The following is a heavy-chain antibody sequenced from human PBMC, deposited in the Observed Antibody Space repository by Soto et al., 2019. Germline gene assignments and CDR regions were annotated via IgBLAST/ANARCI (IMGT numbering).Heavy chain of an antibody. Sequence: DSQKISCTVSGYNFTSYGSGWVRPLPGKGLEWMGIIYPGDSDTRYSPSFQGQVTISADKSISTAYLQWSSLKASDTAMYYCARHNLQGGSSTHGMDVWGQGNKV. J-gene: IGHJ6*02. CDR2: IYPGDSDT. D-gene: IGHD6-6*01. CDR1: GYNFTSYG. CDR3: ARHNLQGGSSTHGMDV. V-gene: IGHV5-51*01.